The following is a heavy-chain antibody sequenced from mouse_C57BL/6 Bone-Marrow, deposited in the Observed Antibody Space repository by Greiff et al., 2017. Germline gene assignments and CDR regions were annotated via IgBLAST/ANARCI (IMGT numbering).Heavy chain of an antibody. CDR2: IDPSDSYT. J-gene: IGHJ4*01. CDR3: ARGDYGYDGGAMDY. Sequence: QVQLQQPGAELVKPGASVKLSCKASGYTFTSYWMQWVKQRPGQGLEWIGEIDPSDSYTNYNQKFKGKATLTVDTSSSTAYMQLSSLPSEDSAVYYCARGDYGYDGGAMDYWGQGTSVTVSS. V-gene: IGHV1-50*01. CDR1: GYTFTSYW. D-gene: IGHD2-2*01.